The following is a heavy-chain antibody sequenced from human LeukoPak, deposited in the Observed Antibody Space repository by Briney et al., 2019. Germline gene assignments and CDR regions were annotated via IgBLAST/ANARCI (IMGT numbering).Heavy chain of an antibody. CDR3: ARDGDGSGLYYFDY. D-gene: IGHD3-10*01. V-gene: IGHV3-33*01. Sequence: GGFLRLSCAASGFTFSSYGMHWVRQAPGKGLEWVAVIWYDGSNKYYADSVKGRFIISRDNSKNTLYLQMNSLRAEDTAVYYCARDGDGSGLYYFDYWGQGTLVTVSS. CDR2: IWYDGSNK. CDR1: GFTFSSYG. J-gene: IGHJ4*02.